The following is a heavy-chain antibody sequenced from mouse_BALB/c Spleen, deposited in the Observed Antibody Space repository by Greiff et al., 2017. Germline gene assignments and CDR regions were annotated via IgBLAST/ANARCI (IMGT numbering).Heavy chain of an antibody. D-gene: IGHD3-1*01. CDR2: INPSTGYT. CDR1: GYTFTSYW. V-gene: IGHV1-7*01. J-gene: IGHJ2*01. CDR3: ASFSDFDY. Sequence: QVQLQQSGAELAKPGASVKMSCKASGYTFTSYWMHWVKQRPGQGLEWIGYINPSTGYTEYNQKFKDKATLTADKSSSTAYMQLSSLTSEDSAVYYCASFSDFDYWGQGTTLTVSS.